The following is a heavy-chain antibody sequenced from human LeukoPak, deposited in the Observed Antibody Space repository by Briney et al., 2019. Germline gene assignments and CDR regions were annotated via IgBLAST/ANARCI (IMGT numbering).Heavy chain of an antibody. CDR3: ARGSMVQRNFDY. CDR1: GGTFSSYA. J-gene: IGHJ4*02. V-gene: IGHV1-69*05. Sequence: SVKVSCKASGGTFSSYAISWVRQAPGQGLEWMGGIIPIFGTANYAQKFQGRVTITTDESTSTAYMELSSLRSEDTAVYYCARGSMVQRNFDYWGQGTLVTVSS. CDR2: IIPIFGTA. D-gene: IGHD3-10*01.